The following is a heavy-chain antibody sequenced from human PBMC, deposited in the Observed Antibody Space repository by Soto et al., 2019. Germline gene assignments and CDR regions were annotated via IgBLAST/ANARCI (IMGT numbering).Heavy chain of an antibody. CDR1: GGSISSYY. CDR2: IYYSGST. V-gene: IGHV4-59*01. J-gene: IGHJ6*02. CDR3: ARDMSSSWGLQDHYYYYYGMDV. D-gene: IGHD6-13*01. Sequence: SGTLSLTCTVSGGSISSYYWSWIREPPGPGLEWIGYIYYSGSTNYNPSLKSRVTISVDTSKNQFSLKLSSVTAADTAVYYCARDMSSSWGLQDHYYYYYGMDVWGQGTTVT.